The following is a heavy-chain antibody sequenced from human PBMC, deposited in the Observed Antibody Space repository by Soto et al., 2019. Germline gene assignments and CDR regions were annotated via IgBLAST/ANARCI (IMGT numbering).Heavy chain of an antibody. J-gene: IGHJ4*02. D-gene: IGHD6-6*01. CDR3: ARAPLPPLSEYSSSCFDY. V-gene: IGHV4-31*03. CDR1: GGSISSGGYY. Sequence: SETLSLTCTVSGGSISSGGYYWSWIRQPPGKDLEWIGYIYYSGSTYYNPSLKSRVTISVDTSKNQFSLKLSSVTAADTAVYYCARAPLPPLSEYSSSCFDYWGQGTLVTVSS. CDR2: IYYSGST.